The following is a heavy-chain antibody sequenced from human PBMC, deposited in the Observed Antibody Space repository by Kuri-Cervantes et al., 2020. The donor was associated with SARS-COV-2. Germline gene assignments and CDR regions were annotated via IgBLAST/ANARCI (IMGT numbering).Heavy chain of an antibody. V-gene: IGHV3-21*01. CDR3: AREGVRFWGRRGRDYYYGMDV. Sequence: GESLKISCAASGFTFSSYWMNWVRQTPGKGLEWVSSISSSSDYIYYADSLKGRFTISRDNAKKSLYLQMNSLRAEDTAVYYCAREGVRFWGRRGRDYYYGMDVWGQGTTVTVSS. CDR2: ISSSSDYI. CDR1: GFTFSSYW. D-gene: IGHD3-16*01. J-gene: IGHJ6*02.